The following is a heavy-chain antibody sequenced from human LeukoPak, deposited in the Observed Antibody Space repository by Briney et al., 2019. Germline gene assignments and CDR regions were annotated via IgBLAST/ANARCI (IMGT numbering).Heavy chain of an antibody. CDR2: ISYDGSNK. Sequence: QAGGSLRLSCAASGFTFSSYAMHWVRQAPGKGLEWVAVISYDGSNKYYADSVKGRFTISRDNSKNTLYLQMNSLRAEDTAVYYCARCSGFRTHFDYWGQGTLVTVSS. V-gene: IGHV3-30-3*01. CDR3: ARCSGFRTHFDY. D-gene: IGHD3-22*01. J-gene: IGHJ4*02. CDR1: GFTFSSYA.